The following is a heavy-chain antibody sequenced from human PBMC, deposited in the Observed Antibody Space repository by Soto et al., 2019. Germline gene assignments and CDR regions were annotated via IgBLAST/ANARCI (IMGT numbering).Heavy chain of an antibody. CDR2: IRSKAYGGTT. V-gene: IGHV3-49*03. Sequence: GGSLRLSCTASGFTFGDYAMSWFRQAPGKGLEWVGFIRSKAYGGTTEYAASVKGRFTISRDDSKSIAYLQMNSLKTEDTAVYYCTRDGAVAGGTDKLYYYYYGMDVWGQGTTVTVSS. CDR1: GFTFGDYA. D-gene: IGHD6-19*01. CDR3: TRDGAVAGGTDKLYYYYYGMDV. J-gene: IGHJ6*02.